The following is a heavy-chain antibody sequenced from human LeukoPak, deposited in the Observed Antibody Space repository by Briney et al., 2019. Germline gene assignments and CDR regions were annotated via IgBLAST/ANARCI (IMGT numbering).Heavy chain of an antibody. CDR1: GYTFTDYY. J-gene: IGHJ4*02. D-gene: IGHD6-6*01. V-gene: IGHV1-69-2*01. Sequence: ASVKVSCKVSGYTFTDYYMHWVQQAPGKGLEWMGLVDPEDGETIYAEKFQGRVTITADTSTDTAYMELSSLRPDDTAVYYCAISITSRPNLYYFDYWGQGTLVTVSS. CDR2: VDPEDGET. CDR3: AISITSRPNLYYFDY.